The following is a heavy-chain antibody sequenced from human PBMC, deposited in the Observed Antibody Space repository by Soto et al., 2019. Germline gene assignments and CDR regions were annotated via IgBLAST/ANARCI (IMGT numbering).Heavy chain of an antibody. CDR3: ARAARLPVYYYMDV. CDR2: ISSSSSTI. J-gene: IGHJ6*03. CDR1: GFTFSSYS. V-gene: IGHV3-48*01. Sequence: GGSLRLSCAASGFTFSSYSMNWVRQAPGKGLEWFSYISSSSSTIYYADSVKGRFTISRDNAKNSLYLQMNSLRAEDTAMYYCARAARLPVYYYMDVWGKGTTVTVSS. D-gene: IGHD6-25*01.